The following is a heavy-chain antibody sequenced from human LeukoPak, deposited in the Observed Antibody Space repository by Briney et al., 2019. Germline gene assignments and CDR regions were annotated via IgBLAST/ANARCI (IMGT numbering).Heavy chain of an antibody. CDR3: ARRLTQYDCFDP. Sequence: SPALSPSFAFSCAYISYNRVSLKRARGHPLEGLEWRGRTYYRSTWYNDYAVSVRGRITVNPDTSKNQFSLHLNSVTPEDTAVYYCARRLTQYDCFDPWGQGILVTVSS. CDR2: TYYRSTWYN. V-gene: IGHV6-1*01. CDR1: CAYISYNRVS. J-gene: IGHJ5*02. D-gene: IGHD2-2*01.